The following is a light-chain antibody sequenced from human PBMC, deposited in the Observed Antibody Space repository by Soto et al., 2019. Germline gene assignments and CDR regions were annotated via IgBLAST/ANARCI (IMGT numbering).Light chain of an antibody. CDR2: GAS. CDR3: RQYNNWPSFT. J-gene: IGKJ3*01. Sequence: EIVMTQSPAALSVSPGERATLSCRASQSVSSNLAWYQQKPGQAPRLLIYGASTRATGIPVRFSGSGSGTKFTLTISSLQSEDFAVYYCRQYNNWPSFTFGPGTKVDIK. V-gene: IGKV3-15*01. CDR1: QSVSSN.